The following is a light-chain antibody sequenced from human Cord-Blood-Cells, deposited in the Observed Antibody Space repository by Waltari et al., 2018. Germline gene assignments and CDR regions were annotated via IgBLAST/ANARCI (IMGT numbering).Light chain of an antibody. J-gene: IGKJ5*01. Sequence: DIQMTQSPSSLSASVGDRVTITCQASQDISNYLNWYQQKPGKAPKLLIYDASNLETGVPSRFSGSGPGTDFTFTISSLQPEDIATHYCQQYDNLPITFGQGTRLEIK. V-gene: IGKV1-33*01. CDR1: QDISNY. CDR3: QQYDNLPIT. CDR2: DAS.